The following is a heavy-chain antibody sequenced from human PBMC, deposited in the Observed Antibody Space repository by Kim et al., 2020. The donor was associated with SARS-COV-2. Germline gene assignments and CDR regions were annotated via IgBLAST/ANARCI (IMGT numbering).Heavy chain of an antibody. Sequence: YADSVQGRFTISRDNAKNTLYLQMNRLRAEDTAVYYCSRRAYSSGWWYFDYWGQGTLVTVSS. J-gene: IGHJ4*02. CDR3: SRRAYSSGWWYFDY. V-gene: IGHV3-74*01. D-gene: IGHD6-19*01.